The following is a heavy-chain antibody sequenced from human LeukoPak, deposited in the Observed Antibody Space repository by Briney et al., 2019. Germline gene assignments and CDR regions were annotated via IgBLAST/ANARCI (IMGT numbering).Heavy chain of an antibody. J-gene: IGHJ4*02. Sequence: GRSLRLSCAASGFTFDDYAMHWVRQAPGKGLEWVANINQDGSEKYSVDSVKGRFTISRDNAKSSLYLQMNSLRAEDTAVYYCARDRWELFRWRSRKAAYFDYWGQGTLVTVSS. V-gene: IGHV3-7*01. CDR3: ARDRWELFRWRSRKAAYFDY. D-gene: IGHD1-26*01. CDR1: GFTFDDYA. CDR2: INQDGSEK.